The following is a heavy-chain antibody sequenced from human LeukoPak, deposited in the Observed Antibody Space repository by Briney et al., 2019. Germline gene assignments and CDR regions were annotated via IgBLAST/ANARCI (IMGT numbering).Heavy chain of an antibody. J-gene: IGHJ4*02. CDR3: ANDYGANFDW. Sequence: GGSLRLSCAASGFPFINYGMHWVRQAPGKGLEWVAVISHDGSDQYYADSVKGRFTISRDNSKGTLFLQMNSLRVEDTAVYYCANDYGANFDWWGQGTLVTVSS. CDR1: GFPFINYG. D-gene: IGHD4-17*01. V-gene: IGHV3-30*18. CDR2: ISHDGSDQ.